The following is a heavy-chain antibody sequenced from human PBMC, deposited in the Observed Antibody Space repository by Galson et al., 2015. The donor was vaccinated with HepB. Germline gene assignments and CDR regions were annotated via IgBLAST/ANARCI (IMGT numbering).Heavy chain of an antibody. Sequence: SVKVSCKASGYTFTSYGISWVRQAPGQGLEWMGWISAYNGNTNYAQKLQGRVTMTTDTSTSTAYMELRSLRSDDTAVYYCARVTTYYYDSSGSDFDYWGQGTLVTVSS. CDR1: GYTFTSYG. V-gene: IGHV1-18*04. CDR3: ARVTTYYYDSSGSDFDY. D-gene: IGHD3-22*01. CDR2: ISAYNGNT. J-gene: IGHJ4*02.